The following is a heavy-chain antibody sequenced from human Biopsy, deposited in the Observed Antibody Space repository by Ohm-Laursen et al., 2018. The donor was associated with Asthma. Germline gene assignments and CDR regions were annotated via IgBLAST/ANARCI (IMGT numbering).Heavy chain of an antibody. J-gene: IGHJ2*01. CDR3: ARIKIRIGAGADRYFDL. CDR2: IDPNSGGT. D-gene: IGHD3-16*01. V-gene: IGHV1-2*06. Sequence: AASVKVSCKASGYPFTDYYVHWVRQAPGQGLEWMGRIDPNSGGTNYAQKFLGRVTMTRDTSVNTAFMVLSRLRPDDTAVYYCARIKIRIGAGADRYFDLWGRGTLVTVSS. CDR1: GYPFTDYY.